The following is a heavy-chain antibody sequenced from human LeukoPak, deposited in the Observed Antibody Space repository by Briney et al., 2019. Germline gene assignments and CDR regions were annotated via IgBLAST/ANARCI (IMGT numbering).Heavy chain of an antibody. V-gene: IGHV3-23*01. D-gene: IGHD6-19*01. J-gene: IGHJ4*01. CDR1: GFIFNNYG. CDR3: AKGIYSSGWSYFDY. Sequence: QSGGSLRLSCAASGFIFNNYGLVWVRQAPGKGLEWVSTLSGSGITTYYADSVKGRFTISRDNSKNTLYLQMNSLRAEDTAVYYCAKGIYSSGWSYFDYWGHGTLVTVSS. CDR2: LSGSGITT.